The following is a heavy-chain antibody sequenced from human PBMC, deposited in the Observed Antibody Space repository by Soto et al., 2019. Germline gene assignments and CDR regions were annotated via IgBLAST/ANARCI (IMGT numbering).Heavy chain of an antibody. CDR3: ARRARPLKYFDL. CDR1: VGTFSGYY. D-gene: IGHD6-6*01. Sequence: PSETPSLTCTVSVGTFSGYYWSWIRQPPGKGLEWIGEINHSGSTNYNPSLKSRVTISVDTSKNQFSLKLSSVTAADTAVYYCARRARPLKYFDLWGRGTLVTVSS. CDR2: INHSGST. V-gene: IGHV4-34*01. J-gene: IGHJ2*01.